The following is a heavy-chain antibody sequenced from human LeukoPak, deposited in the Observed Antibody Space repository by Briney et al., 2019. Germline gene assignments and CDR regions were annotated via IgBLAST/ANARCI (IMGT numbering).Heavy chain of an antibody. CDR3: TASIVGATTRVY. V-gene: IGHV3-15*01. Sequence: KPGGSLRLSCAASGFTFSNAWMSWVRQAPGKGLEWVGRIKSKTDGGTTDYAAPVKGRFTISRDDSKNTLYLQMNSLKTEDTAVYYCTASIVGATTRVYWGQGTLVTVSS. CDR2: IKSKTDGGTT. CDR1: GFTFSNAW. D-gene: IGHD1-26*01. J-gene: IGHJ4*02.